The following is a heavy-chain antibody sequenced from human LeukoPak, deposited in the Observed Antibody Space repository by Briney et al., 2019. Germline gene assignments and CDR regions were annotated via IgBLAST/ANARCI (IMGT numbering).Heavy chain of an antibody. CDR1: GFTFDDYG. CDR3: ARGAGDYYDSSGYYYFDY. Sequence: GGSLRLSCAASGFTFDDYGMSWVRQAPGKGLEWVSGINWNGGSTGYADSVKGRFTISRNNAKNSLYLQMNSLRAEDTALYYCARGAGDYYDSSGYYYFDYWGQGTLVTVSS. V-gene: IGHV3-20*04. D-gene: IGHD3-22*01. CDR2: INWNGGST. J-gene: IGHJ4*02.